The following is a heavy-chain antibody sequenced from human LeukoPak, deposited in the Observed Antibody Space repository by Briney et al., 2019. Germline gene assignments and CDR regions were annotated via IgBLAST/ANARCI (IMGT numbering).Heavy chain of an antibody. J-gene: IGHJ4*02. CDR2: IKHDGSVK. CDR1: GFTFSSYW. CDR3: ARDDSYSSDY. D-gene: IGHD6-13*01. V-gene: IGHV3-7*05. Sequence: GGSLRLSCAASGFTFSSYWMSWVRQAPGKGLEWVVNIKHDGSVKYYVDSVKGRFTISRDNAKNSLYLQMNSLRAEDTAVYFCARDDSYSSDYWGQGALVIVSS.